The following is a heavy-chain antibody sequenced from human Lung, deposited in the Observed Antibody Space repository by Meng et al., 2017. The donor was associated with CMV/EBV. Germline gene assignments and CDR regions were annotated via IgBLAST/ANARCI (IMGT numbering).Heavy chain of an antibody. D-gene: IGHD2-2*01. J-gene: IGHJ6*02. CDR1: GGPISSYY. CDR2: IYYSGST. CDR3: ARDLGYCSSTSCYYYYGMDV. V-gene: IGHV4-59*01. Sequence: SETLSLXCTVPGGPISSYYWSWIRQPPGKGLEWIGYIYYSGSTNYSPSLKSRVTISVDTSKNQFSLKLSSVTAADTAVYYCARDLGYCSSTSCYYYYGMDVWGQGXTVTVSS.